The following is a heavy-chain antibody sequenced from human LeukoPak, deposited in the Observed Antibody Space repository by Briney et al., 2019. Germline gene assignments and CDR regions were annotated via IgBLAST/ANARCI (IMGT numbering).Heavy chain of an antibody. CDR1: GFTFTNSS. CDR2: IKQVGGTT. Sequence: GGSLRLSCAASGFTFTNSSMSWVRQAPGKGLEWVSNIKQVGGTTHYVDSLKGRFTISRDNPKNTLYLQMSSLRADDTAVYYCARVTDGSLDYWGEGILVTVAS. J-gene: IGHJ4*02. D-gene: IGHD1-26*01. CDR3: ARVTDGSLDY. V-gene: IGHV3-7*01.